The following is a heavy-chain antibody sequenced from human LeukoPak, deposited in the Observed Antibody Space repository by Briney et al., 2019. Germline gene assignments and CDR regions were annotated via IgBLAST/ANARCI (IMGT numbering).Heavy chain of an antibody. CDR2: IYYSGST. CDR1: GGSFSGYY. CDR3: ARDPSPHCSGGSCYSGN. D-gene: IGHD2-15*01. J-gene: IGHJ4*02. V-gene: IGHV4-31*11. Sequence: PSETLSLTCAVYGGSFSGYYWSWIRQPPGKGLVWVGYIYYSGSTYYNPSLKSRVTISVDTSKNQFSLKLSSVTAADTAVYYCARDPSPHCSGGSCYSGNWGQGTLVTVSS.